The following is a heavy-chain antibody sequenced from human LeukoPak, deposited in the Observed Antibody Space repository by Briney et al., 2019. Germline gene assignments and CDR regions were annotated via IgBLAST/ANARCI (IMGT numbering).Heavy chain of an antibody. CDR1: GFTFDDYA. CDR2: IGWDGGST. Sequence: PGGSLRLSCAASGFTFDDYAMHWVRQAPGKGLEWVSLIGWDGGSTYYADSVKGRFTISRDNSKNSLYLQMNSLRAEDTALYYCAKGMPSAAAGTDYYGMDVWGKGTTVTVSS. CDR3: AKGMPSAAAGTDYYGMDV. V-gene: IGHV3-43D*04. D-gene: IGHD6-13*01. J-gene: IGHJ6*04.